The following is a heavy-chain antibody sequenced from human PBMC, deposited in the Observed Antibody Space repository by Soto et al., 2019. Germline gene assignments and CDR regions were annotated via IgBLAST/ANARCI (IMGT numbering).Heavy chain of an antibody. CDR2: IWDDGSSK. D-gene: IGHD2-15*01. CDR3: ARQGCSGGSCYSGGGYFDY. V-gene: IGHV3-33*01. Sequence: QVQLVESGGGVVQPGRSLRLSCTASEFTFSTYGMHWVRQAPGKGLEWVAVIWDDGSSKYNVDSVKGRFTISRDNSKNTMYLQMNSLRAEDTAVYYCARQGCSGGSCYSGGGYFDYRGQGTLVTVSS. CDR1: EFTFSTYG. J-gene: IGHJ4*02.